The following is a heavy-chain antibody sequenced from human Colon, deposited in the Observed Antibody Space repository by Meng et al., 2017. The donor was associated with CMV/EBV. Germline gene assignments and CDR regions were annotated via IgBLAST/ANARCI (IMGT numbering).Heavy chain of an antibody. Sequence: SQTRSLTCAVSGGSFSGYYWSWIRQPPGKGLEWIGEINQSGTTNYSPSLKSRVTISVDTSKNQFSLNLRSVTAADTAVYYCATSALRSTIDNWGQGTLVTVSS. CDR3: ATSALRSTIDN. CDR2: INQSGTT. V-gene: IGHV4-34*01. J-gene: IGHJ4*02. CDR1: GGSFSGYY.